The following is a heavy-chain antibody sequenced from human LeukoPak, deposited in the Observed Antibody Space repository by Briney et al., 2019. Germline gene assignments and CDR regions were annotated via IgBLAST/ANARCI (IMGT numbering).Heavy chain of an antibody. Sequence: PGGSLRLSCTASGFTLRNYWMHWVRQVPGKRLVWVSRISGGGSVTNYADSVQGRLTISRDNAKNILYLQINNLRSEDTAVYYCARYSSSSGGASYYLDYWGHGTLVTVSS. D-gene: IGHD6-6*01. CDR1: GFTLRNYW. J-gene: IGHJ4*01. V-gene: IGHV3-74*01. CDR2: ISGGGSVT. CDR3: ARYSSSSGGASYYLDY.